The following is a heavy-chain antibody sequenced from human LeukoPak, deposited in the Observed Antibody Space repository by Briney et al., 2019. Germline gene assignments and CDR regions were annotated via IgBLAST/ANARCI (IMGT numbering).Heavy chain of an antibody. CDR2: ISYDGSNK. Sequence: GGSLRLSCAASGFTFSSYAMHWVRQAPGKGLEWVAVISYDGSNKYYADSVKGRFTISRDISKNTLYLQMNSLRAQDTAVYYCARGVPRVPGIDYWGQGTLVTVSS. CDR3: ARGVPRVPGIDY. D-gene: IGHD2-2*01. J-gene: IGHJ4*02. CDR1: GFTFSSYA. V-gene: IGHV3-30-3*01.